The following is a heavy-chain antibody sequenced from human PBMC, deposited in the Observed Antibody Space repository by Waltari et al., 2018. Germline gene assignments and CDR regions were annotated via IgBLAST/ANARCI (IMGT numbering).Heavy chain of an antibody. CDR1: GYTFTGYY. CDR2: SNPNSGGT. CDR3: ARFPYYDFWSGYFDGMDV. V-gene: IGHV1-2*02. D-gene: IGHD3-3*01. J-gene: IGHJ6*02. Sequence: QVQLVQSGAEVKKPGASVKVSCKASGYTFTGYYMTWVRQAPGQGLEWMGWSNPNSGGTNYAQKFQGRVTMTRDTSISTAYMELSSLRSEDTAVYYCARFPYYDFWSGYFDGMDVWGQGTTVTVSS.